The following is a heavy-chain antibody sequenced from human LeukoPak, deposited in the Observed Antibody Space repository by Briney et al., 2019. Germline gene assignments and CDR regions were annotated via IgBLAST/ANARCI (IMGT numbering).Heavy chain of an antibody. CDR3: AREMITFGGVDY. Sequence: PGGSLRLSCAASGFTFSSYSMNWVRQAPGKGLEWVSSISSSSSYIYYADSVKGRFTISRDNAKNSLYLQMNSLRAEDTAVHYCAREMITFGGVDYWGQGTLVTVSS. J-gene: IGHJ4*02. D-gene: IGHD3-16*01. CDR1: GFTFSSYS. CDR2: ISSSSSYI. V-gene: IGHV3-21*01.